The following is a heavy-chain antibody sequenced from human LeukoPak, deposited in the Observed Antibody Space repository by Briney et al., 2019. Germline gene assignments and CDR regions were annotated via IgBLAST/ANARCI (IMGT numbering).Heavy chain of an antibody. CDR1: GFTFSSYA. J-gene: IGHJ4*02. CDR2: ISGSGDIT. D-gene: IGHD2-8*01. CDR3: AKDNGVIVSGYFDL. Sequence: GGSLRLSCAASGFTFSSYAMSWVRQAPGKGLEWVSAISGSGDITYYADSVKGRFTISGDNSKNTLYLQMDSLRAEDAAVYYCAKDNGVIVSGYFDLWGQGTLLTVSS. V-gene: IGHV3-23*01.